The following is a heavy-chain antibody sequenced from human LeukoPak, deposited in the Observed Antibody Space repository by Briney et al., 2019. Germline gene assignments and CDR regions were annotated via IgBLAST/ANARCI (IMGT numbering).Heavy chain of an antibody. V-gene: IGHV3-21*01. Sequence: GGSLRLSCAASGFTFSSYNMNWVRQAPGKGLEWVSYISSSSTYIYCADSVKGRFAISRDNAKNSLYLQMNSLRAEDTAVYYCAREDGYNYFDYWGQGTLVTVSS. CDR2: ISSSSTYI. J-gene: IGHJ4*02. CDR1: GFTFSSYN. CDR3: AREDGYNYFDY. D-gene: IGHD5-24*01.